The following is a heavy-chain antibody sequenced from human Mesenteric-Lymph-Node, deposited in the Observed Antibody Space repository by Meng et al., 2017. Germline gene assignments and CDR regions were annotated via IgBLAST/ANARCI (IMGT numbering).Heavy chain of an antibody. CDR3: AKEGSGYYGY. Sequence: GESLKISCAASGFTFSSYAMSWVRQAPGKGLEWVSAISGSGGSTYYADSVKGRFTISRDNSKNTLYLQMNSLRAEDTAVYYCAKEGSGYYGYWGQGTLVTVSS. V-gene: IGHV3-23*01. CDR1: GFTFSSYA. J-gene: IGHJ4*02. CDR2: ISGSGGST. D-gene: IGHD3-22*01.